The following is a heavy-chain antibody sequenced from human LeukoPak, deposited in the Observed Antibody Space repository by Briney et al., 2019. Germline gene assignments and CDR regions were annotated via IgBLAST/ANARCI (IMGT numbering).Heavy chain of an antibody. CDR1: GXSFSSYW. D-gene: IGHD3-10*01. V-gene: IGHV5-51*01. Sequence: GESLKISFKGSGXSFSSYWIGWVRLMPGKGMEWMGIIYPGDSDARYSPSFQGQVTISADKSISTAYLQWSSLKASDTAIYFCARSMVRGVIISPFDHWGQGTLVTVSS. CDR2: IYPGDSDA. CDR3: ARSMVRGVIISPFDH. J-gene: IGHJ4*02.